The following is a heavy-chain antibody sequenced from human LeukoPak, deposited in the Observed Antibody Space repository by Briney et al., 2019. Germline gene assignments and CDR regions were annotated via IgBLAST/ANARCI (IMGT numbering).Heavy chain of an antibody. Sequence: PGGSLRLSCAASGFTLSSYGMHWVRQAPGKGLEWVAVIWYDGSNKYYADSVKGRFTISRDNSKNTLYLQMNSLRAEDTAVYYCAKEKEMATTDWGQGTLVTVSS. D-gene: IGHD5-24*01. V-gene: IGHV3-33*06. CDR2: IWYDGSNK. CDR3: AKEKEMATTD. J-gene: IGHJ4*02. CDR1: GFTLSSYG.